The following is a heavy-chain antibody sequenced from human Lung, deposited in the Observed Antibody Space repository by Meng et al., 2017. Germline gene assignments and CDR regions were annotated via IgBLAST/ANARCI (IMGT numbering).Heavy chain of an antibody. CDR3: ARDDSGYADFDS. CDR1: GGSISSNNW. J-gene: IGHJ4*02. V-gene: IGHV4-4*02. CDR2: VYHSGST. D-gene: IGHD3-22*01. Sequence: QVQLQESGPGLVKPSGTLSLTCAVSGGSISSNNWWSWVRQTPGRGLEWIGEVYHSGSTNYNPSLKSRVIISVNNPKNQFSLKLTSVTAADTAVYYCARDDSGYADFDSWGQGTLVTVSS.